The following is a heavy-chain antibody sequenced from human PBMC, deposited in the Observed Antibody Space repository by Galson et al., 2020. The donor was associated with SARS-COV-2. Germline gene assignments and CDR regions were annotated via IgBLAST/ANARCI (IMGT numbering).Heavy chain of an antibody. CDR2: ISYDGSNK. Sequence: GESLKISCAASGFTFSSYAMHWVRQAPGKGLEWVAVISYDGSNKYYADSVKGRFTISRDNSKNTLYLQMNSLRAEDTAVYYCARGSGSYFVYFQHGGQGTLVTVSS. V-gene: IGHV3-30*04. D-gene: IGHD1-26*01. CDR3: ARGSGSYFVYFQH. CDR1: GFTFSSYA. J-gene: IGHJ1*01.